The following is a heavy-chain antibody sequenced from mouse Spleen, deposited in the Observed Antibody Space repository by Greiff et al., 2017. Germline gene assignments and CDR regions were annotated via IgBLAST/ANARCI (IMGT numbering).Heavy chain of an antibody. J-gene: IGHJ2*01. V-gene: IGHV5-9-1*01. Sequence: DVKLVESGGGLVKPGGSLKLSCAASGFTFSSYAMSWVRQTPEKRLEWVATISSGGSYTYYPDSVKGRFTISRDNAKNTLYLQMSSLRSEDTAMYYCARGGTTVAPDYWGQGTTLTVSS. CDR1: GFTFSSYA. CDR3: ARGGTTVAPDY. CDR2: ISSGGSYT. D-gene: IGHD1-1*01.